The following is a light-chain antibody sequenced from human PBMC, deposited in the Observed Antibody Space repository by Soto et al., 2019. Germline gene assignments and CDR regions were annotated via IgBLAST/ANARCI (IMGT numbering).Light chain of an antibody. V-gene: IGLV1-40*01. CDR3: SSYTSSSTPYV. J-gene: IGLJ1*01. Sequence: QSVLTQPPSVSGAPGQRVSISCTGSSSNIGAGYDVHWYQHLPGTAPKLLIYANNNRPSGVPDRFSGSKSGTSASLAITGLQAEDEADYYCSSYTSSSTPYVFGTGTKVTVL. CDR1: SSNIGAGYD. CDR2: ANN.